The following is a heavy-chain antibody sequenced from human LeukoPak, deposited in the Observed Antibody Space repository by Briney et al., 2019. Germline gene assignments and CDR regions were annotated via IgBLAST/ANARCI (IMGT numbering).Heavy chain of an antibody. CDR2: IKQDGSEK. D-gene: IGHD6-6*01. CDR3: ARDWPLEYSSSSDAFDI. CDR1: GFTFSSYW. J-gene: IGHJ3*02. V-gene: IGHV3-7*01. Sequence: PGGSLRLSCAASGFTFSSYWMSWVRQAPGKGLKWVANIKQDGSEKYYVDSVKGRFTISRDNAKNSLYLQMNSPRAEDTAVYYCARDWPLEYSSSSDAFDIWGQGTMVTVSS.